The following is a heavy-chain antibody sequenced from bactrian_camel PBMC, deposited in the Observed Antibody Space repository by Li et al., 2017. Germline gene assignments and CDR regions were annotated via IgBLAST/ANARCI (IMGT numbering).Heavy chain of an antibody. J-gene: IGHJ4*01. Sequence: DVQLVESGGGSVQAGGSLRLSCVASGLPFLRNCMAWFRQVPGKEREGVAAISTGAGGTYYTDSVKGRFTISLDNAKNMAYLQMNSLKPEDTAMYYCAADGLLPRCVPSGPYNYWGQGTQVTVS. CDR2: ISTGAGGT. V-gene: IGHV3S31*01. D-gene: IGHD3*01. CDR3: AADGLLPRCVPSGPYNY. CDR1: GLPFLRNC.